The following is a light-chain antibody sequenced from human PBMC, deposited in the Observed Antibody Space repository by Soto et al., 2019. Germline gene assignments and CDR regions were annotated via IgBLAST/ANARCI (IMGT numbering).Light chain of an antibody. CDR3: TSYAGSNNLV. J-gene: IGLJ2*01. CDR1: SSDVGGYNY. V-gene: IGLV2-8*01. CDR2: EVT. Sequence: QSALTQPPSASGSPGQSVTISCTGTSSDVGGYNYVSWHQQHPGKAAKIMIYEVTKRPSGVPARFSASKSGNTASLTVSGLQAEDEADYYCTSYAGSNNLVFGGGTKLTVL.